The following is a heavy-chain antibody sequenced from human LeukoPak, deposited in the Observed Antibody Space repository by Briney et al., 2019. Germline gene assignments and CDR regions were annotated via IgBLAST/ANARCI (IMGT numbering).Heavy chain of an antibody. Sequence: ASVKVSCKASGYTFTGYYMHWVRQAPGQGLEWMAWINPNSGGTYYAQNFHDRISMTRDTSISTAYMELSRLRSDDTAIYYCARANALYCSSTSCLFDYWGQGTLVTVSS. CDR3: ARANALYCSSTSCLFDY. CDR1: GYTFTGYY. D-gene: IGHD2-2*01. V-gene: IGHV1-2*02. CDR2: INPNSGGT. J-gene: IGHJ4*02.